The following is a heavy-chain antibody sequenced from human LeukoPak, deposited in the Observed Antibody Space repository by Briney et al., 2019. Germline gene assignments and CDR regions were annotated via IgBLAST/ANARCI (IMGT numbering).Heavy chain of an antibody. D-gene: IGHD6-13*01. CDR2: VNSDGSTT. J-gene: IGHJ4*02. CDR3: ARGYYSSSRFDS. V-gene: IGHV3-74*01. Sequence: GGSLRLSCAASGFPFSNYWMHWVRQAPGKGLVCVSRVNSDGSTTNYADSVKGRFTISRDNAENTLYMRMNSLRPEDTAVYYCARGYYSSSRFDSWGQGTLVTVSS. CDR1: GFPFSNYW.